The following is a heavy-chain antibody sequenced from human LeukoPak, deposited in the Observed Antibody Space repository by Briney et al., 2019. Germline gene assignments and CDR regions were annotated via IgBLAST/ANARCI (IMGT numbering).Heavy chain of an antibody. D-gene: IGHD3-22*01. CDR2: IYTSGST. CDR1: RGSISSGSYY. Sequence: SQTLSLTCTVSRGSISSGSYYWSWIRQPAGKGLEWIGRIYTSGSTNYNPSLKSRVTISVDTSKNQFSLKLSSVTAADTAVYYCARDRYFDSSGYAFYIWVQGTMVTVSS. J-gene: IGHJ3*02. CDR3: ARDRYFDSSGYAFYI. V-gene: IGHV4-61*02.